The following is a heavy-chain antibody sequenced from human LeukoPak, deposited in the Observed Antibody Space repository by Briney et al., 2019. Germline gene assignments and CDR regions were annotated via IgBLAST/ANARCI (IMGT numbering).Heavy chain of an antibody. V-gene: IGHV3-72*01. D-gene: IGHD4-23*01. J-gene: IGHJ6*03. CDR1: GCTFSDHY. CDR2: TRNKANSYTT. CDR3: ARETVDYYYMDV. Sequence: PGGALRLSCAASGCTFSDHYMDWVRQAPGKGLEWVGRTRNKANSYTTEYAASVKGRFTISRDDSKNSLYLQMNSLKTEDTAVYYCARETVDYYYMDVWGKGTTVTVSS.